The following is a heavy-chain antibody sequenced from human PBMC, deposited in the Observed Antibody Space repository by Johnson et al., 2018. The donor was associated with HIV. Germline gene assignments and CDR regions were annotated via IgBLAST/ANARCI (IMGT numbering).Heavy chain of an antibody. V-gene: IGHV3-15*01. CDR3: TTRLNSGTYWGNNDFDV. D-gene: IGHD1-26*01. CDR1: GLTLRNAW. Sequence: EVQLVESGGGLVTPGGSLRISCSGSGLTLRNAWMTWVRQAPGKGLEWVGHIKREVDGGTTDYTAPVKGRFTILRDDSKNILYLQMNNLKAEDTALYYCTTRLNSGTYWGNNDFDVWGQGTMVTVSS. CDR2: IKREVDGGTT. J-gene: IGHJ3*01.